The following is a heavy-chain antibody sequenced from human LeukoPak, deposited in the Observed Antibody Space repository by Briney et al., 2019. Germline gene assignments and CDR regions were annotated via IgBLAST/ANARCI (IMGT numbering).Heavy chain of an antibody. CDR1: GFTFSNYG. CDR3: AANFDF. V-gene: IGHV3-33*01. J-gene: IGHJ4*02. Sequence: PGGSLRLSCAASGFTFSNYGMHGVRQAPGKGLEWVAVIWYDGSNKYYADSVKGRFTISRDHSKNTLYLQMNSLRAEDTAVYYCAANFDFWGQGTLVTVSS. CDR2: IWYDGSNK.